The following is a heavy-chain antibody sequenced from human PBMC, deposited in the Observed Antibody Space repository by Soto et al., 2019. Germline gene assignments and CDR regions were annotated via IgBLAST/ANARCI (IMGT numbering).Heavy chain of an antibody. CDR2: IYYSGST. D-gene: IGHD2-21*01. CDR3: ARKAYCGGDCYPADWFDP. J-gene: IGHJ5*02. CDR1: GGSISSSSYY. Sequence: SETLSLTCTVSGGSISSSSYYWGWIRQPPGKGLEWIGSIYYSGSTYYNPSLKSRVTISVDTSKNQFSLKLSSVTAADTAVYYCARKAYCGGDCYPADWFDPWGQGNLVTVS. V-gene: IGHV4-39*01.